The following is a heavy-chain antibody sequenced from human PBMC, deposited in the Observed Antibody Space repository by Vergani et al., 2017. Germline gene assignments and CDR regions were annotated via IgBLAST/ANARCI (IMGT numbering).Heavy chain of an antibody. V-gene: IGHV3-23*01. Sequence: EVQLLESGGGLVQPGGSLRLSCAASGFTFSSYAMSWVRQAPGKGLEWVSAISGSGGSTYYADSVKGRFTISRDNSKNTLYLQMNRLRAEDTAVYYCAKGAAWVRGGGARQFDYWGQGTLVTVSS. D-gene: IGHD3-16*01. J-gene: IGHJ4*02. CDR3: AKGAAWVRGGGARQFDY. CDR2: ISGSGGST. CDR1: GFTFSSYA.